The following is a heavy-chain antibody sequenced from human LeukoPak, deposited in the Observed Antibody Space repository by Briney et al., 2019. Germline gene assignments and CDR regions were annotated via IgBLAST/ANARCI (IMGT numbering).Heavy chain of an antibody. Sequence: KTSETLSLTCTVSGGSISSYYWSWTRQPAGKGLEWIGRIYATGSTNYNPSLKSRVTMSVDMSKNQFSLKLSSVTAADTAVYYCARLAVAGTEFDYWGQGTLVTVSS. D-gene: IGHD6-19*01. J-gene: IGHJ4*02. CDR1: GGSISSYY. V-gene: IGHV4-4*07. CDR2: IYATGST. CDR3: ARLAVAGTEFDY.